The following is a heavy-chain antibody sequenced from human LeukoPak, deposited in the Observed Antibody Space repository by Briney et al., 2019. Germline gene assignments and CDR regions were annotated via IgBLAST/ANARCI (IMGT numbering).Heavy chain of an antibody. Sequence: GGSLRLSCAASGFTFSSYSMNWVRQAPGKGLEWVSSISSSSSYIYYADSVKSRFTISRDNAKNSLYLQMNSLRAEDTAVYYCARVYGDYGIYYYYYYGMDVWGKGTTVTVSS. D-gene: IGHD4-17*01. CDR3: ARVYGDYGIYYYYYYGMDV. CDR2: ISSSSSYI. CDR1: GFTFSSYS. V-gene: IGHV3-21*01. J-gene: IGHJ6*04.